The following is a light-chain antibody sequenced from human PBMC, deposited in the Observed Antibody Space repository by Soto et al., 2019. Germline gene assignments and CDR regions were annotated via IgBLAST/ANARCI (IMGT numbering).Light chain of an antibody. CDR1: QSVSSSY. J-gene: IGKJ2*01. Sequence: EIVLTQSPGTLSLSPGERATLSCRASQSVSSSYLAWYQQKPGQAPRLLIYDASSRATGIPDRFSGSGSGTDSTLTISRLEPEDFAVYFCQQYGSSPYTFGQGTKLEIK. V-gene: IGKV3-20*01. CDR2: DAS. CDR3: QQYGSSPYT.